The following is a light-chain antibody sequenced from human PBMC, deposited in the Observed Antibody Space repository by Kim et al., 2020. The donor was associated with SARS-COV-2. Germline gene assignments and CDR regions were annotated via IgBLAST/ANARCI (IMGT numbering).Light chain of an antibody. V-gene: IGLV7-43*01. CDR3: LLYYGGVWV. J-gene: IGLJ3*02. CDR2: TAS. Sequence: QTVVTQEPSLTVSPGGTVTLTCASNTGAVTSGYYPNWFQLKPGQAPRSMIHTASGRHSWTPARFSGSLLGGKAALTLSGVQAEDEAEYYCLLYYGGVWVFGGGTQLTVL. CDR1: TGAVTSGYY.